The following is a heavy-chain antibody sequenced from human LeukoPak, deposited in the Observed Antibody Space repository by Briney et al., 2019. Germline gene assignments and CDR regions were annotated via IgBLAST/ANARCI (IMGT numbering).Heavy chain of an antibody. CDR1: GGSISSYY. J-gene: IGHJ4*02. CDR3: ANSVPKLRYFPVDY. D-gene: IGHD3-9*01. Sequence: QPSETLSLTCTVSGGSISSYYWSWVRQAPGKGLEWVSAISGSGGSTYYADSVKGRFTISRDNSKNTLYLQMNSLRAEDTAVYYCANSVPKLRYFPVDYWGQGTLVTVSS. V-gene: IGHV3-23*01. CDR2: ISGSGGST.